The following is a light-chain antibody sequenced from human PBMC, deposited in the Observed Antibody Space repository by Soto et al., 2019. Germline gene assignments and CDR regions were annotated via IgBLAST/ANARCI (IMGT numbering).Light chain of an antibody. CDR1: QSVNSN. V-gene: IGKV3-15*01. J-gene: IGKJ4*01. CDR2: GAS. Sequence: EIVMTQSPATLSVSPGERATLSCRASQSVNSNLAWYQQKPGQAPRLLIYGASTRATGIPAKFSGSGSGPEFTLTISSLQSEDFAVYYCQQYNNWPLTFGGGTKVEIK. CDR3: QQYNNWPLT.